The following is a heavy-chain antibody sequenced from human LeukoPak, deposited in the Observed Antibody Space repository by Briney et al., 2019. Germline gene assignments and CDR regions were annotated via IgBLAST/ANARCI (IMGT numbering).Heavy chain of an antibody. J-gene: IGHJ6*02. CDR1: GVSFSGYY. CDR2: INNSGST. V-gene: IGHV4-34*01. Sequence: SETLSLTCAVYGVSFSGYYWSWIRQPPGKGLEWVGEINNSGSTNYNPSLKSRVTISIDTSKNQFSLKLSSVTAADTAVYYCARGPHCSSTSCRRWYYYYGMDVWGQGTTVTVSS. D-gene: IGHD2-2*01. CDR3: ARGPHCSSTSCRRWYYYYGMDV.